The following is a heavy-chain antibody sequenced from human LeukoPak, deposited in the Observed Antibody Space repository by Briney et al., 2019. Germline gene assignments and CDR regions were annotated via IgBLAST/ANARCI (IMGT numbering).Heavy chain of an antibody. Sequence: GGSLTLSCAASGFTFSSYSMSWVRQAPGKGLEWVSGISGSGGITYYAASVKGRFTMSRDNSKITLYLQVNSLRAEDTAIYYCAKDYLGVIPDAFDIWGQGTKVTVSS. CDR3: AKDYLGVIPDAFDI. D-gene: IGHD2-21*01. J-gene: IGHJ3*02. CDR2: ISGSGGIT. CDR1: GFTFSSYS. V-gene: IGHV3-23*01.